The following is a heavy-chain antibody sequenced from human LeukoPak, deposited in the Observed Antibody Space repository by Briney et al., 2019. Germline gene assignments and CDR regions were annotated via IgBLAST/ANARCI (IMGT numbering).Heavy chain of an antibody. CDR3: AKARDIVVVPAAMCALDV. V-gene: IGHV3-23*01. CDR1: GFTFSNYA. CDR2: VSGSGGYT. J-gene: IGHJ6*02. D-gene: IGHD2-2*01. Sequence: GGSPRLSCAATGFTFSNYAMNWVRQAPGKGLEWVSAVSGSGGYTYYVDSVRGRFTISRDNSKNTLYLQLNSLTAEDTAVYYCAKARDIVVVPAAMCALDVWGQGTTVTVSS.